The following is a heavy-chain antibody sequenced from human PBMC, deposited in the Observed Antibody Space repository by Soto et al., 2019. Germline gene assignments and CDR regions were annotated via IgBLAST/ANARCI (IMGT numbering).Heavy chain of an antibody. Sequence: PGGSLRLSCAPSGFTFIDASMNWVRQAPGKGLEWVGRIKRKTDCGTTDYSAPVNGRFTISRDDSKNTLYLDMNSLKTEDTAVYYCTTKAYPYWGQGTLVTVPQ. CDR3: TTKAYPY. V-gene: IGHV3-15*07. J-gene: IGHJ4*02. CDR1: GFTFIDAS. CDR2: IKRKTDCGTT.